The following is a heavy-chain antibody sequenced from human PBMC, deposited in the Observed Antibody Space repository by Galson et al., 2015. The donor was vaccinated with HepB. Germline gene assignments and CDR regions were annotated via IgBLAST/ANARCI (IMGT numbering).Heavy chain of an antibody. D-gene: IGHD3-22*01. J-gene: IGHJ4*02. Sequence: SLRLSCAASGSTFSSYAMHWVRQAPGKGLEWVAVISYDGSNKYYADSVKGRFTISRDNSKNTLYLQMNSLRAEDTAVYYCARDPAGYYDSSGYYYPNFDYWGQGTLVTVSS. V-gene: IGHV3-30*04. CDR3: ARDPAGYYDSSGYYYPNFDY. CDR2: ISYDGSNK. CDR1: GSTFSSYA.